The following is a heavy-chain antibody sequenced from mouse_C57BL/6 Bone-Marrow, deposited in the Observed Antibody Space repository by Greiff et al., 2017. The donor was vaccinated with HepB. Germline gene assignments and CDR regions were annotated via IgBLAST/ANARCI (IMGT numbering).Heavy chain of an antibody. CDR2: IDPSDSET. CDR1: GYTFTSYW. Sequence: QVQLQQPGAELVRPGSSVKLSCKASGYTFTSYWMHWVKQRPIQGLEWIGNIDPSDSETHYNQKFKDKATLTVDKSSSTAYMQLSSLTSEDSAVYYCARGNDYDEGDYYAMDYWGQGTSVTVSS. D-gene: IGHD2-4*01. CDR3: ARGNDYDEGDYYAMDY. V-gene: IGHV1-52*01. J-gene: IGHJ4*01.